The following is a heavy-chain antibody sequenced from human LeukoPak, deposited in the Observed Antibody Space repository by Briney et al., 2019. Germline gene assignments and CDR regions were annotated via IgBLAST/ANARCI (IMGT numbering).Heavy chain of an antibody. Sequence: ASVKVSCKASGYTFTSYDINWVRQAAGQGLEWMGWMNPNSGNTGYAQKFQGRVTITRNTSISTAYMELSSLRSEDTAVYYCARGRNYDFWSDYLEGNDYWGQGTLVTVSS. D-gene: IGHD3-3*01. CDR3: ARGRNYDFWSDYLEGNDY. J-gene: IGHJ4*02. V-gene: IGHV1-8*03. CDR1: GYTFTSYD. CDR2: MNPNSGNT.